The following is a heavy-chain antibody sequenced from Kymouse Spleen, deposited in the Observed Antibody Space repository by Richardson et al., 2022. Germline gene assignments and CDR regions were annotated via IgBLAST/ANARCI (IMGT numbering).Heavy chain of an antibody. J-gene: IGHJ5*02. D-gene: IGHD3-10*01. V-gene: IGHV4-34*01. CDR3: ARGCYYGSGAPDWFDP. Sequence: QVQLQQWGAGLLKPSETLSLTCAVYGGSFSGYYWSWIRQPPGKGLEWIGEINHSGSTNYNPSLKSRVTISVDTSKNQFSLKLSSVTAADTAVYYCARGCYYGSGAPDWFDPWGQGTLVTVSS. CDR1: GGSFSGYY. CDR2: INHSGST.